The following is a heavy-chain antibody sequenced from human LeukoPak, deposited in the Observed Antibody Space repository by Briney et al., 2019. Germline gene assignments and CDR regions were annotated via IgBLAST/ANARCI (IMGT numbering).Heavy chain of an antibody. Sequence: APVKVSCKASGYTFTSYYMHWVRQAPGQGLEWMGIINPSGGSTSYAQKFQGRVTMARDTSTSTVYMELSSLRSEDTAVYYCARDLGGYCSSTSCSNWFDPWGQGTLVTVSS. J-gene: IGHJ5*02. CDR3: ARDLGGYCSSTSCSNWFDP. CDR1: GYTFTSYY. CDR2: INPSGGST. D-gene: IGHD2-2*01. V-gene: IGHV1-46*01.